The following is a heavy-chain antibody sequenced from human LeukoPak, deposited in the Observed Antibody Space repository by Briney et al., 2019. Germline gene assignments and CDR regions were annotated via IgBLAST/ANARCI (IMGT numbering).Heavy chain of an antibody. J-gene: IGHJ4*02. CDR1: GFTFSSYW. CDR3: ARVVDTHFDY. Sequence: GGSLRLSCAASGFTFSSYWMHWVRQAPGKGLVWVSRIKSDGSTTTYADSVKGRFTISRDNAKNTLYLQMNSLRAEDTAVYYCARVVDTHFDYWGQGTLATVSS. D-gene: IGHD5-18*01. V-gene: IGHV3-74*01. CDR2: IKSDGSTT.